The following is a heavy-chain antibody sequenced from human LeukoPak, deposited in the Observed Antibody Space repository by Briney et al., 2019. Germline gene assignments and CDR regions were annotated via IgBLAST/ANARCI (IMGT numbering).Heavy chain of an antibody. J-gene: IGHJ4*02. CDR1: GGSISSSSYY. D-gene: IGHD6-19*01. CDR3: ARYPYSGISGWQAFDY. Sequence: SETLSLTCTVSGGSISSSSYYWGWIRQPPGQGLEWIGTIPYSGNAYYSPSLKSRVTISVDTSKNQFSLKVSSVTAADTAVYYCARYPYSGISGWQAFDYWGQGTLVTVSS. V-gene: IGHV4-39*01. CDR2: IPYSGNA.